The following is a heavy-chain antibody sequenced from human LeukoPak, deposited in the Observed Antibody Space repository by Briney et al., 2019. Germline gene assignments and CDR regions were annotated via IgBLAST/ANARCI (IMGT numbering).Heavy chain of an antibody. D-gene: IGHD1-1*01. CDR3: YTY. CDR1: GFTPTIDW. V-gene: IGHV3-7*01. Sequence: GRSLRLSCAASGFTPTIDWISSVRQGAGKGMEWVANIKQDGSEKCYVDSVKGRFTISRDNAKNPLYLQMNCLRAEDTAVYSWYTYWGQGTLVTVSS. J-gene: IGHJ4*02. CDR2: IKQDGSEK.